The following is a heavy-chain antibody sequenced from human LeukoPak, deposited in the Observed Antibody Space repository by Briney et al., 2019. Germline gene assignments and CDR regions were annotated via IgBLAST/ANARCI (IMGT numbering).Heavy chain of an antibody. CDR2: ISAYNGNT. J-gene: IGHJ4*02. V-gene: IGHV1-18*01. Sequence: ASMKVSCKASGYTFNTYGMNWVRQAPGQGLEWMGWISAYNGNTNYAQKLQGRVTMTTDTSTSTAYMELSSLRSEDTAVYYCARDPRGYSGYENGYFDYWGQGTLVTVSS. CDR1: GYTFNTYG. CDR3: ARDPRGYSGYENGYFDY. D-gene: IGHD5-12*01.